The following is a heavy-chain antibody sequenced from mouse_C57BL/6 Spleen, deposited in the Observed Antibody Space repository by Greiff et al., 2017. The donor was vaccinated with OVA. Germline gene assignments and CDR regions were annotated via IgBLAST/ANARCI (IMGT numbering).Heavy chain of an antibody. J-gene: IGHJ2*01. D-gene: IGHD3-3*01. CDR1: GYTFTDYE. Sequence: VKLMESGAELVRPGASVTLSCKASGYTFTDYEMHWVKQTPVHGLEWIGAIDPETGGTAYNQKFKGKAILTADKSSSTAYMELRSLTSEDSAVYYCTRWRDEGYYFDYWGQGTTLTVSS. V-gene: IGHV1-15*01. CDR3: TRWRDEGYYFDY. CDR2: IDPETGGT.